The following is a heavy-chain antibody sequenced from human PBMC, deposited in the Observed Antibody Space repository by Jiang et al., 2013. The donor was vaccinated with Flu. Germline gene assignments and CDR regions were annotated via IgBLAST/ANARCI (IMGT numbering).Heavy chain of an antibody. Sequence: QLVESGGGVVQPGRSLRLSCAASGFTFSSYGMHWVRQAPGKGLEWVAVIWYDGSNKYYADSVKGRFTISRDNSKNTLYLQMNSLRAEDTAVYYCARKFPGRDGYNHPLGYWGQGTLVTVSS. J-gene: IGHJ4*02. V-gene: IGHV3-33*01. CDR2: IWYDGSNK. D-gene: IGHD5-24*01. CDR1: GFTFSSYG. CDR3: ARKFPGRDGYNHPLGY.